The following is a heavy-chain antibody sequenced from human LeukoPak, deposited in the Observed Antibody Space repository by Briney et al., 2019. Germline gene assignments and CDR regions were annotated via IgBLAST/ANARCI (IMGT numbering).Heavy chain of an antibody. D-gene: IGHD3-22*01. CDR3: AMHPFFYDSREVDY. J-gene: IGHJ4*02. CDR2: IYISGST. Sequence: PSETLSLTCTVSGGSISSGRYYWSWIRQPAGKGLEWIGRIYISGSTKYNPSLKSRLTISVDTSKNQFSLKLSSVTAADTAVYYCAMHPFFYDSREVDYWGQGTLVTVSS. V-gene: IGHV4-61*02. CDR1: GGSISSGRYY.